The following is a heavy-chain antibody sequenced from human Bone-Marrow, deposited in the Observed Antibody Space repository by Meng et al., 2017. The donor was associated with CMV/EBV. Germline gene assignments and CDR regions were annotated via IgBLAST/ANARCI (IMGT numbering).Heavy chain of an antibody. Sequence: SESPSLTCAVYGGSFSGYYWSWIRQPPGKGLEWIGEINHSGSTNYNPSLKSRVTISVDTSKNQFSLKLSSVTAADTAVYYCARVQWLVPDYWGQGTLVTVSS. CDR1: GGSFSGYY. J-gene: IGHJ4*02. V-gene: IGHV4-34*01. CDR3: ARVQWLVPDY. CDR2: INHSGST. D-gene: IGHD6-19*01.